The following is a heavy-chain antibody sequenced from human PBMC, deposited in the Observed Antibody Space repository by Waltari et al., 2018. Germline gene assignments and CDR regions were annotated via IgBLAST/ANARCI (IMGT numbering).Heavy chain of an antibody. V-gene: IGHV4-38-2*01. CDR2: IYHSGST. J-gene: IGHJ4*02. CDR3: ARGDYYDSSGYYYSHYFDY. Sequence: QVQLQESGPGLVKPSETLSLTCAVSGYSISSGYYWGWLRQPPGKGLEWIGSIYHSGSTYYNPSLKSRVTISVDTSKNQFSLKLSSVTAADTAVYYCARGDYYDSSGYYYSHYFDYWGQGTLVTVSS. CDR1: GYSISSGYY. D-gene: IGHD3-22*01.